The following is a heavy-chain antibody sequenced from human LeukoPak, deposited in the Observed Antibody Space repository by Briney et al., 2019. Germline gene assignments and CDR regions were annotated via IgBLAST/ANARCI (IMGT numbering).Heavy chain of an antibody. D-gene: IGHD4-17*01. CDR1: GFTFSNYW. J-gene: IGHJ4*02. CDR3: ARSDDYGDYHLDY. V-gene: IGHV3-7*01. Sequence: GGSLRLSCAASGFTFSNYWMSWVRQAPGKGLEWVANIKQDGSEKYYVDSVKGRFTISRDNAKNSLYLQMNSLRAEDTAVYYCARSDDYGDYHLDYWGQGTLVTVSS. CDR2: IKQDGSEK.